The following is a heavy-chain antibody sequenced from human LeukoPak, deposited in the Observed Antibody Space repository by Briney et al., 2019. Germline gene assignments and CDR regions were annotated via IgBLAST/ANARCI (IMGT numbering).Heavy chain of an antibody. Sequence: ASVKVSCKASGYTFTSYGISWVRQAPGQGLEWMGWISAYNGNTNYAQKLQGRVTMTTDTSTSTAYMELRSLRSDDTAVYYCARDYGDYSYYYYMDVWGKGTTVTISS. CDR1: GYTFTSYG. J-gene: IGHJ6*03. V-gene: IGHV1-18*01. CDR2: ISAYNGNT. D-gene: IGHD4-17*01. CDR3: ARDYGDYSYYYYMDV.